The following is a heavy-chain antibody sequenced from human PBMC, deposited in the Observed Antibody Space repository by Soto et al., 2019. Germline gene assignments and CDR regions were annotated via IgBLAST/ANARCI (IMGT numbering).Heavy chain of an antibody. Sequence: SETLSLTCSVSGVSITNYYWTWIRHYPGKGLEWIGYVYHTGNTYYNPSLRSRVTISLDTSKNQVSLRLRSVTAADTAVYYCARDQYNWKLWGQGTLVAVSS. J-gene: IGHJ4*02. CDR3: ARDQYNWKL. CDR2: VYHTGNT. V-gene: IGHV4-59*01. D-gene: IGHD1-20*01. CDR1: GVSITNYY.